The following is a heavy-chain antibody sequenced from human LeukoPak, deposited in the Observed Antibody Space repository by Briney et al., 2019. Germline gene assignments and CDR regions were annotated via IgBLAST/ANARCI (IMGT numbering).Heavy chain of an antibody. V-gene: IGHV4-30-2*01. D-gene: IGHD6-13*01. J-gene: IGHJ4*02. CDR1: GGSISSGGYS. Sequence: SQTLSLTCAVSGGSISSGGYSWSWIRQPPGKGLEWIGYIYHSGSTNYNPSLKSRVTISVDTSKNQFSLKLSSVTAADTAVYYCARGGIAAAGPHPLRFFDYWGQGTLVTVSS. CDR3: ARGGIAAAGPHPLRFFDY. CDR2: IYHSGST.